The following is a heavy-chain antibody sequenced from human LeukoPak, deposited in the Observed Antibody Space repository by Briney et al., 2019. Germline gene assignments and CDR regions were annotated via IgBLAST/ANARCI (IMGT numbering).Heavy chain of an antibody. D-gene: IGHD2-2*01. CDR1: GFTFSSYS. Sequence: GGSLRLSCAASGFTFSSYSMNWVRQAPGKGLEWVSSISSSSSYIYYADSVKGRFTISRDNSKNTLYLQMNSLRAEDTAVYYCARDFRYCSSTSCYVRWFDPWGQGTLVTVSS. J-gene: IGHJ5*02. CDR2: ISSSSSYI. CDR3: ARDFRYCSSTSCYVRWFDP. V-gene: IGHV3-21*04.